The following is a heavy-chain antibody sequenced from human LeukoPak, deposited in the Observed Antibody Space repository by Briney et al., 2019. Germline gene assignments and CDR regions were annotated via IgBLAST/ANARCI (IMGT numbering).Heavy chain of an antibody. Sequence: SVKVSCKASGGTFSSYAISWVRRAPGQGLEWMGGIIPIFGTANYAQKFQGRVTITADKSTSTAYMELSSLRSEDTAVYYCARGSEIREIADYKRQGNYYYYMDVWGKGTTVTVSS. V-gene: IGHV1-69*06. CDR1: GGTFSSYA. CDR2: IIPIFGTA. D-gene: IGHD1-14*01. CDR3: ARGSEIREIADYKRQGNYYYYMDV. J-gene: IGHJ6*03.